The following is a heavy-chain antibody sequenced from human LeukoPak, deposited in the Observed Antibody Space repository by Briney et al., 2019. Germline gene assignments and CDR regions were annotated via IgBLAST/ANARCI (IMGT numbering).Heavy chain of an antibody. J-gene: IGHJ4*02. CDR2: IYYSGST. V-gene: IGHV4-39*01. CDR1: GGSISSSSYY. Sequence: SETLSLTCTVSGGSISSSSYYWGWIRQPPGKGLEWIGSIYYSGSTYNNPSLKSRVTISVDTSKNQFSLRLSSVTAADTAVYYCARAGKKAINRIAVAGPFDYWGQGTLVTVSS. D-gene: IGHD6-19*01. CDR3: ARAGKKAINRIAVAGPFDY.